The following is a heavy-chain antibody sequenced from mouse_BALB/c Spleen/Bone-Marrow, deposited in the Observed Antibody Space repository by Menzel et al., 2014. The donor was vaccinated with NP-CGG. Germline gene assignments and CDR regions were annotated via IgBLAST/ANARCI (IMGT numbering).Heavy chain of an antibody. CDR1: GFDFSRYW. CDR3: ARLNYYGNLFV. D-gene: IGHD1-1*01. V-gene: IGHV4-1*02. CDR2: INPDSNTI. J-gene: IGHJ1*01. Sequence: VQLKESGGGLVQPGGSLKLSCAASGFDFSRYWMSWVRQAPGKGLEWIGEINPDSNTINYTPSLKDKFIISRDNAKNTLYLQMSKVRSEDTAPYYCARLNYYGNLFVWGAGTTVTVSS.